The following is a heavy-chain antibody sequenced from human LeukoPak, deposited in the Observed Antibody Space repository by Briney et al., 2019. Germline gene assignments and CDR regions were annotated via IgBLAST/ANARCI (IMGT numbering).Heavy chain of an antibody. CDR1: GYTFTSYY. J-gene: IGHJ4*02. Sequence: GASVKVSCKASGYTFTSYYMHWVRQAPGQGLEWMGIINPSGGSTSYAQKFQGRVTMTRDTSTSTVYMELSSLRSEDTAVYYCARGTMVRGVIMYYYFDYWGQGTLVTVSS. CDR3: ARGTMVRGVIMYYYFDY. CDR2: INPSGGST. V-gene: IGHV1-46*01. D-gene: IGHD3-10*01.